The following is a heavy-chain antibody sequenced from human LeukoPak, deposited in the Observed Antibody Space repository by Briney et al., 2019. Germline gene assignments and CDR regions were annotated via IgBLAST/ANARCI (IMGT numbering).Heavy chain of an antibody. J-gene: IGHJ5*02. CDR2: VHFGDIF. V-gene: IGHV4-34*01. CDR3: ARGGGVRVSGGWRPRNWFDP. CDR1: GGSFSGYF. Sequence: SETLSLTCAVYGGSFSGYFWGWIRQPPGKGLEWIGIVHFGDIFYYNPSLESRITISIDTSKNQFSLKLNSVTAADTAVYYCARGGGVRVSGGWRPRNWFDPWGQGTQVIVSS. D-gene: IGHD6-19*01.